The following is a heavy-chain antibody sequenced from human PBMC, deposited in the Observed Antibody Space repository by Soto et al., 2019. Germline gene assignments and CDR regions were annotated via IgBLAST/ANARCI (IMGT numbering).Heavy chain of an antibody. V-gene: IGHV3-23*01. CDR2: ISGSGGST. Sequence: GGSLRLSCAASGFTFSSYAMSWVRQAPGKGLEWVSAISGSGGSTYYADSVKGRFTISRDNSKNTLYLQMNSLRAEDTAVYYCAKLLTRDFWSGYYTANYNWFDPWGQGTLVTVSS. CDR3: AKLLTRDFWSGYYTANYNWFDP. J-gene: IGHJ5*02. CDR1: GFTFSSYA. D-gene: IGHD3-3*01.